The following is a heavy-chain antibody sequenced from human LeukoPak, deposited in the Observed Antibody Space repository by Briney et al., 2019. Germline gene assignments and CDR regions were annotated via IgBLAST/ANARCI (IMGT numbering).Heavy chain of an antibody. J-gene: IGHJ6*03. V-gene: IGHV3-21*01. Sequence: GGSLRLSCAASGFTFSSYSVNWVRQAPGKGLEWVSSISSSSSYIYYADSVKGRFTISRDNAKNSLYLQMNSLRAEDTAVYYCALVDFYYYYMDVWGKGTTVTISS. CDR1: GFTFSSYS. CDR2: ISSSSSYI. D-gene: IGHD2-2*01. CDR3: ALVDFYYYYMDV.